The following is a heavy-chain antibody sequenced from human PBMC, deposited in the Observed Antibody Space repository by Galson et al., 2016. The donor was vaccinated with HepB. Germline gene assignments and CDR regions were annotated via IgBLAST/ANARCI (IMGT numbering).Heavy chain of an antibody. CDR2: IYNTGST. CDR1: GDSVRNGGYY. Sequence: TLSLTCTVSGDSVRNGGYYWTWIRQHPGKGLEWIGYIYNTGSTYQNPSLRSRLSIVIDKSKDQFSLKLTTVSAADTAVYYCARGLGNNFGLDMDSWGQGTLVTV. D-gene: IGHD1/OR15-1a*01. CDR3: ARGLGNNFGLDMDS. J-gene: IGHJ5*01. V-gene: IGHV4-31*03.